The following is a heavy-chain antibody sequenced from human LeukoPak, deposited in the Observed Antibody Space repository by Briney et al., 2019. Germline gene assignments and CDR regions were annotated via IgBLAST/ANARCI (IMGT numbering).Heavy chain of an antibody. J-gene: IGHJ6*03. Sequence: SETLSLTCTVSGGSISSTSYYWGWIRQPPGKGLECIGSIFYSGRTYYNPSLKSRVTISVHTPKNQFSLKLSSVTAADTAVYYCARRGPYCSSSSCYVGVTYYYYMDVWGKGTTVTISS. D-gene: IGHD2-2*01. CDR1: GGSISSTSYY. CDR2: IFYSGRT. CDR3: ARRGPYCSSSSCYVGVTYYYYMDV. V-gene: IGHV4-39*07.